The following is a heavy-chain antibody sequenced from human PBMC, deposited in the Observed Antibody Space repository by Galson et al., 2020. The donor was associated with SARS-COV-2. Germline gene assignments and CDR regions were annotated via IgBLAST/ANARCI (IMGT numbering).Heavy chain of an antibody. D-gene: IGHD5-18*01. CDR2: IYDSGTT. Sequence: SETLSLTCTVSGASLTTGDFYWSWVRQAPGKGLEWLGCIYDSGTTYYNPSLESRLAMSIDTSENQFSLNINSVTAADTAFYYCARVDTELNWFDPWGQGILGTVSS. V-gene: IGHV4-30-4*01. J-gene: IGHJ5*02. CDR1: GASLTTGDFY. CDR3: ARVDTELNWFDP.